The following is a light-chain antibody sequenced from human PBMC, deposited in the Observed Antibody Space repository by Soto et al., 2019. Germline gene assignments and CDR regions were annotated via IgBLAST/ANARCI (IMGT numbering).Light chain of an antibody. J-gene: IGKJ4*02. CDR3: QQYNNSPLT. CDR1: QSVSSS. V-gene: IGKV3D-15*01. CDR2: GAS. Sequence: EIVLTQSPGTLSLSPGERATLSCRASQSVSSSFAGYQQKPGQAPRLLIYGASTRATGIPARFSGSGSGTDFTLTISSLQSEDFAVYYCQQYNNSPLTFGGGTKVEIK.